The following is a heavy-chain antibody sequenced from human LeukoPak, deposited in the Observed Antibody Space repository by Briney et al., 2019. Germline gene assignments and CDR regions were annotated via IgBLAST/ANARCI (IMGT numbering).Heavy chain of an antibody. Sequence: GGSLRLSCAASGFTFSTYGMNWVRQAPGKRLEWVSYINSRSDSVYYADSVKGRFTISRDNAKNSLYLQMNSLRDEDTAVYYCASSLRTDYWGQGTLVTVSS. D-gene: IGHD3-10*01. J-gene: IGHJ4*02. V-gene: IGHV3-48*02. CDR1: GFTFSTYG. CDR3: ASSLRTDY. CDR2: INSRSDSV.